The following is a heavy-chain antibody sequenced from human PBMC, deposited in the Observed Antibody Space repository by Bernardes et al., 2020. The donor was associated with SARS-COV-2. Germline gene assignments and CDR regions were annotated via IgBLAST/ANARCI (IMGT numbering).Heavy chain of an antibody. Sequence: GGSLRLSCAASGFTFSSYSMNWVRQAPGKGLEWVSSISSSSSYIYYADSVKGRFTISRDNAKNSLYLQMNSLRAEDTAVYYCAREQTTVTTSDNWFDPWGQGTLVTVSS. J-gene: IGHJ5*02. V-gene: IGHV3-21*01. CDR1: GFTFSSYS. CDR3: AREQTTVTTSDNWFDP. D-gene: IGHD4-17*01. CDR2: ISSSSSYI.